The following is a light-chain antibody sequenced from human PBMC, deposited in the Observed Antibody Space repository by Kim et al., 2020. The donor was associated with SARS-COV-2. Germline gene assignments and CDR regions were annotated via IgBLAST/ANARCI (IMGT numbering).Light chain of an antibody. CDR3: QKHNIAPLT. CDR1: QDISSY. Sequence: DIQMTQSPSSLSASVGDRVTITCRASQDISSYLAWYQQKPGKGPMLLIYAASTLQSGVPSRFSGSGSGTDFTLTISSLQPEDVATYYCQKHNIAPLTFGGGTKMDIK. J-gene: IGKJ4*01. CDR2: AAS. V-gene: IGKV1-27*01.